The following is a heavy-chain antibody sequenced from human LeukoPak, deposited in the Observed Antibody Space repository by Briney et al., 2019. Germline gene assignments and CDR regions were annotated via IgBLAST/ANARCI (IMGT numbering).Heavy chain of an antibody. V-gene: IGHV3-30*04. CDR3: ARGGGANYYADYFDY. CDR1: GFTFDDYA. CDR2: MSYDGTNE. Sequence: PGGSLRLSCAASGFTFDDYAMHWVRQAPDKGLEWVAVMSYDGTNENYADSVQGRFTISRDNSKNTLYLQMNSLRAEDTAMYYCARGGGANYYADYFDYWGQGTLVTVSS. D-gene: IGHD1-26*01. J-gene: IGHJ4*02.